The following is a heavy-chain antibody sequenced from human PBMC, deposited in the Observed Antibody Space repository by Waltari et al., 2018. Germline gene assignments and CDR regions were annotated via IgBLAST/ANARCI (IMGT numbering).Heavy chain of an antibody. CDR1: GETFSGYS. CDR2: IHPSGNI. D-gene: IGHD3-10*01. V-gene: IGHV4-34*01. CDR3: SRGTDAYKSGNY. Sequence: QVQLQQWGAGLLKPSETLSLTCAVYGETFSGYSWLWTRHSPGKGLEWIGEIHPSGNIHYNPSLKSRLSISGDASKIQFSLKLNSMTAADTAVYYCSRGTDAYKSGNYWGQGTLVSVSS. J-gene: IGHJ4*02.